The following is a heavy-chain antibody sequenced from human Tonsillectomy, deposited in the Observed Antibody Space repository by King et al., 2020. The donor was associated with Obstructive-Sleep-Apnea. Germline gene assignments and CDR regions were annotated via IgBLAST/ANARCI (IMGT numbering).Heavy chain of an antibody. Sequence: VQLQESGPGLVKPSETLSLTCTVSGGSISNYYCSWIRQPPGKGLEWIGVIHYRGRTNYNPSLKSRVTISVDTPKNQFSLKLSSVTAADTAVYYCARDLSSSWYYFDYWGQGTLVTVSS. D-gene: IGHD6-13*01. J-gene: IGHJ4*02. CDR1: GGSISNYY. CDR3: ARDLSSSWYYFDY. V-gene: IGHV4-59*01. CDR2: IHYRGRT.